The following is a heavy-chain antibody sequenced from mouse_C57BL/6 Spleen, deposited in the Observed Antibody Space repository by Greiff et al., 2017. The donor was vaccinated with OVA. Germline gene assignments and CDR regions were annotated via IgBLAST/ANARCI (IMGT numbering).Heavy chain of an antibody. CDR1: GYTFTSYR. CDR3: ARFGDYDSYWYFDV. J-gene: IGHJ1*03. CDR2: IDPSDSET. D-gene: IGHD2-4*01. Sequence: QVQLQQPGAELVRPGSSVKLSCKASGYTFTSYRMHWVKQRPIQGLEWIGNIDPSDSETHYNQKFKDKATLTVDKSSSTAYMQLSSLTSEDSAVYYCARFGDYDSYWYFDVWGTGTTVTVSS. V-gene: IGHV1-52*01.